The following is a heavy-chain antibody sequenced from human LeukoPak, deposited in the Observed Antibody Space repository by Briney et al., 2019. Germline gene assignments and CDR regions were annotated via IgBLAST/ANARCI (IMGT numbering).Heavy chain of an antibody. CDR3: AREFISRYDFWSGYSSGMDV. CDR1: GGSISSGGYY. J-gene: IGHJ6*02. D-gene: IGHD3-3*01. CDR2: IYYSGST. V-gene: IGHV4-31*03. Sequence: SQTLSLTCTVSGGSISSGGYYWSWIRQHPGKGLEWIGYIYYSGSTYYNPSLKSRVTISVDTSKNQFSLKLSSVTAADTAVYYCAREFISRYDFWSGYSSGMDVWGQGTTVTVSS.